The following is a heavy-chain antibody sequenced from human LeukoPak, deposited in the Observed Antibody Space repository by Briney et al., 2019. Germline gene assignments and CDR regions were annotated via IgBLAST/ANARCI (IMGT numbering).Heavy chain of an antibody. CDR3: ARGQGYYYDSSGYYSGGYFDY. Sequence: PSETLSLTCTVSGGSISNYYWSWIRQPPGKGLEWIGYIYYSGSTNYNPSLKSRVTISVDTSKNQFSLKLSSVTAADTAVYYCARGQGYYYDSSGYYSGGYFDYWGQGTLVTVSS. V-gene: IGHV4-59*01. D-gene: IGHD3-22*01. CDR1: GGSISNYY. CDR2: IYYSGST. J-gene: IGHJ4*02.